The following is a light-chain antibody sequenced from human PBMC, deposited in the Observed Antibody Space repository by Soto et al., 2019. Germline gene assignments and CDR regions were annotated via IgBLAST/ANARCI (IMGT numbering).Light chain of an antibody. CDR3: QQYNNWPQT. J-gene: IGKJ1*01. CDR2: DAS. V-gene: IGKV3-11*01. Sequence: EIVLTQSPATLSLSPGERATLSCRASQSVSNFLAWYQQIPGQAPSLLIYDASNRATGIPARFSGSGSGTDFTLTISGLQSEDFAVYYCQQYNNWPQTFGQGTKVDIK. CDR1: QSVSNF.